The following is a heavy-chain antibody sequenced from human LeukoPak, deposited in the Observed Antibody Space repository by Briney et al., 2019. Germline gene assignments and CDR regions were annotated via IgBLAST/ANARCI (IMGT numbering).Heavy chain of an antibody. Sequence: GSSVKVSCKASGGTFSSYAISWVRQAPGQGLEWMGRIIPIFGTANYAQEFQGRVTITTDESTSTAYMELSSLRSEDTAVYYCARGYCSSTSCYVDWFDPWGQGTLVTVSS. D-gene: IGHD2-2*01. CDR2: IIPIFGTA. J-gene: IGHJ5*02. V-gene: IGHV1-69*05. CDR1: GGTFSSYA. CDR3: ARGYCSSTSCYVDWFDP.